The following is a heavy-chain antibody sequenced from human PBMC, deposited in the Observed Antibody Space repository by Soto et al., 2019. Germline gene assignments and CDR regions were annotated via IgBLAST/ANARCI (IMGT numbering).Heavy chain of an antibody. J-gene: IGHJ4*02. CDR3: ARHTHQYSSGWYVMADYFDY. V-gene: IGHV4-39*01. D-gene: IGHD6-19*01. CDR2: IYYSGST. CDR1: GGSISSRSYY. Sequence: SETMSLTCTVSGGSISSRSYYWGWIRQPPGKGLEWIGSIYYSGSTYYNPSLKSRVTISGDTSKNQFSLKLSSVTAADTSVYYRARHTHQYSSGWYVMADYFDYWGQGTLVTVSS.